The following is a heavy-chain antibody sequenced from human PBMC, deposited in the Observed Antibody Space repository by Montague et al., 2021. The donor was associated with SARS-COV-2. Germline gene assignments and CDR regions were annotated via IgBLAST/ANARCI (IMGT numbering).Heavy chain of an antibody. J-gene: IGHJ4*02. V-gene: IGHV3-48*03. CDR3: AREEDSYGSGSLDD. Sequence: SLRLSCAASGFPFSSYAMNWVRQAPGKGLEWVSYIINSGSTLYHADSVRGRFTISRDNARDSMYLQMNSLSAEDTAVYYCAREEDSYGSGSLDDWGQGTLVTVSS. D-gene: IGHD3-10*01. CDR1: GFPFSSYA. CDR2: IINSGSTL.